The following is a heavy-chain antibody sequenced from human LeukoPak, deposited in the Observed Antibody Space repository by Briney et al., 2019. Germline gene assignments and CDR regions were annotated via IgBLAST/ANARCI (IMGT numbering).Heavy chain of an antibody. J-gene: IGHJ4*02. CDR1: GGSISSYY. CDR3: ARHYYYDSSGVDY. CDR2: IYYSGST. V-gene: IGHV4-59*01. D-gene: IGHD3-22*01. Sequence: SETLSLTCTVSGGSISSYYWSWIRQPPGRGLEWIGYIYYSGSTNYNPSLKSRVTISVDTSKNQLSLKLSTVTAADTAVYYCARHYYYDSSGVDYWGQGTLVTVSS.